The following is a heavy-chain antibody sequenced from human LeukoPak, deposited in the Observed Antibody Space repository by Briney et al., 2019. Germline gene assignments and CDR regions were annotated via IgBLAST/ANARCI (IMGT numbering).Heavy chain of an antibody. V-gene: IGHV4-59*01. Sequence: SETLSLTCSVSGGSISSYYWSWIRQPPGKGLEWIGYIYDSGTTNYNPSLKSRVTISVDTATNQFSLKLRSVTAADTAVYYCARDFSAAFDIWGQGTMVTVSS. J-gene: IGHJ3*02. CDR2: IYDSGTT. CDR1: GGSISSYY. D-gene: IGHD2/OR15-2a*01. CDR3: ARDFSAAFDI.